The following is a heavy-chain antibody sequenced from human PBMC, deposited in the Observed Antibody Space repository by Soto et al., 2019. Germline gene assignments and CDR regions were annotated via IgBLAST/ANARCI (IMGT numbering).Heavy chain of an antibody. Sequence: QVQLVQSGAEVQKPGYSVKVSCKAYGGTFSSYAISWVRQAPGQGLEWMGGIIPIVGTANYAQKFQGRVTIIADESTSTAYMELSSLRSEDTAVYYCARDIDDSSGYTYYYYYGMDDWGQGPTVTVAS. CDR3: ARDIDDSSGYTYYYYYGMDD. CDR2: IIPIVGTA. D-gene: IGHD3-22*01. J-gene: IGHJ6*02. V-gene: IGHV1-69*01. CDR1: GGTFSSYA.